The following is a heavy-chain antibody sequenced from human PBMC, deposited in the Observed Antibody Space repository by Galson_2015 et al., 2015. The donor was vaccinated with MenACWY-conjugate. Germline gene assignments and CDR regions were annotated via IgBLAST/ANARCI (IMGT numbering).Heavy chain of an antibody. Sequence: SLRLSCAASGFTFSSYAMSWVRQAPGKGLEWVSAISGSGGSTYYADSVKGRFTISRDNSKNTLYLQMNSLRAEDTAVYYCAKGGGVPELWFGEPRGYYYGMDVWGQGTTVTVSS. J-gene: IGHJ6*02. CDR1: GFTFSSYA. CDR2: ISGSGGST. V-gene: IGHV3-23*01. CDR3: AKGGGVPELWFGEPRGYYYGMDV. D-gene: IGHD3-10*01.